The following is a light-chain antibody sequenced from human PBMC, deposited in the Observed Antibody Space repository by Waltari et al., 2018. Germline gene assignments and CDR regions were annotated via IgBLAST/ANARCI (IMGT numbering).Light chain of an antibody. Sequence: QSALTQPASVSGSPGQSITISCTGTSSDVGTFNLVSWYQHHPGKAPKLMIYEGSKRPSGVSKRFSASKSGNTASLTISGLQAEDEADYYCCSYARSSTFGVLFGGGTKLTVL. J-gene: IGLJ2*01. CDR2: EGS. CDR3: CSYARSSTFGVL. V-gene: IGLV2-23*03. CDR1: SSDVGTFNL.